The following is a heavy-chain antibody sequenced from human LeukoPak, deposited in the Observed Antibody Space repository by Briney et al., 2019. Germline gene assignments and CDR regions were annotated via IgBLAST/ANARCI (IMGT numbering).Heavy chain of an antibody. CDR3: ARVPAKRYCSSTSCYSGWFDP. D-gene: IGHD2-2*01. J-gene: IGHJ5*02. Sequence: GVSVKVSCKASGYTFTSYDINWVRQATGQGLEWMGWMNPNSGNTGYAQKFQGRVTMTRNTSISTAYMELSSLRSEDTAVYYCARVPAKRYCSSTSCYSGWFDPWGQGTLVTVSS. CDR1: GYTFTSYD. V-gene: IGHV1-8*01. CDR2: MNPNSGNT.